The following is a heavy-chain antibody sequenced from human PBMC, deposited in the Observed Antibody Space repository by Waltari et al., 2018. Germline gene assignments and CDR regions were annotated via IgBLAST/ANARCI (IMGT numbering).Heavy chain of an antibody. V-gene: IGHV1-69*01. D-gene: IGHD6-13*01. CDR3: ARVGGEGVAAAGTFPRDAFDI. Sequence: VQLVQSGAEVKKPGESLKISCKGSGYSFTSYWIGWVRQIPGKGLEWMGIIPIFGTANYEQKFQGRVTITTDESTSTAYMELSSLRSEDTAVYYCARVGGEGVAAAGTFPRDAFDIWGQGTMVTVSS. CDR1: GYSFTSYW. CDR2: IIPIFGTA. J-gene: IGHJ3*02.